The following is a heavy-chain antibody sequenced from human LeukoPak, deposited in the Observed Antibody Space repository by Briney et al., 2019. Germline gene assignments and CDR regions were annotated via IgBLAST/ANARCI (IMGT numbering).Heavy chain of an antibody. V-gene: IGHV1-18*01. Sequence: ASVKVSCKASGYTFTSYGISWVRQAPGQGLEWMGWIGAYNGNTNYAQKLQGRVTMTTDTSTSTAYMELRSLRSDDTAVYYCAREDIVVVPAAMRAYYYGMDVWGQGTTVTVSS. CDR1: GYTFTSYG. D-gene: IGHD2-2*01. CDR3: AREDIVVVPAAMRAYYYGMDV. CDR2: IGAYNGNT. J-gene: IGHJ6*02.